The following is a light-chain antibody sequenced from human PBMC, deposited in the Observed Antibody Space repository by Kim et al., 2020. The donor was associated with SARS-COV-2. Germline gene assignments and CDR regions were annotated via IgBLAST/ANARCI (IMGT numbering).Light chain of an antibody. CDR1: SLRTYY. CDR2: GKN. J-gene: IGLJ2*01. CDR3: NSRDNSGDHVI. V-gene: IGLV3-19*01. Sequence: LGQTGRITCQGDSLRTYYASWFQHKPGQAPILVIYGKNNRPSGIPDRFSGSSSGNTASLTVTGAQAVDEAVYYCNSRDNSGDHVIFGGGTKLIVL.